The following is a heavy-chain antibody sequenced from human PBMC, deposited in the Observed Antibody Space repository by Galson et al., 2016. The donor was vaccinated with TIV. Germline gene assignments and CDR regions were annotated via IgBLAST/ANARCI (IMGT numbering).Heavy chain of an antibody. V-gene: IGHV1-8*02. CDR2: MNPNSGNT. CDR1: GYTFTSYD. CDR3: ARSGDYGDY. Sequence: SVKVSCKASGYTFTSYDINWARQATGQGLEWMGWMNPNSGNTGYAQKFRGRVTMTRNTSVRTAYMELSSLGSEDTAVYYCARSGDYGDYWGQGTLVTVSS. D-gene: IGHD4-17*01. J-gene: IGHJ4*02.